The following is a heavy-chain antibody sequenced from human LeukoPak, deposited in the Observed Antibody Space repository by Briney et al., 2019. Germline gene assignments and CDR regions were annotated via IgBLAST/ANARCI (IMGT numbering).Heavy chain of an antibody. V-gene: IGHV3-74*01. Sequence: GGSLRLSCAASGFTFSSYWMHWVRQAPGKGLVWVSRINSDGSSTSYAGSVKGRFTISRDNAKNTLYLQMNSLRAEDTAVYYCARESSSGWSPHFDYWGQGTLVTVSS. CDR1: GFTFSSYW. CDR2: INSDGSST. CDR3: ARESSSGWSPHFDY. D-gene: IGHD6-19*01. J-gene: IGHJ4*02.